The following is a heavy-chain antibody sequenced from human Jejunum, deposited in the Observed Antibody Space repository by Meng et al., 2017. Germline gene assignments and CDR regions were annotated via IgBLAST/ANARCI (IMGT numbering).Heavy chain of an antibody. CDR3: ARDQYTYGFDYYYYGMDV. CDR2: ISRTGNNI. V-gene: IGHV3-48*03. CDR1: GFTFSTYE. D-gene: IGHD5-18*01. Sequence: GGSLRLSCAAFGFTFSTYEMNWVRQAPGKGLEWVSYISRTGNNIYYADSVKGRFTISRDNAKNSLYLQMNSLRAEDTAVYYCARDQYTYGFDYYYYGMDVWGQGTTVTVSS. J-gene: IGHJ6*02.